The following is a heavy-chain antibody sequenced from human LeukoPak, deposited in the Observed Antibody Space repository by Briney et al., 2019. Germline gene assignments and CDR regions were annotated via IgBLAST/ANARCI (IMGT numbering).Heavy chain of an antibody. J-gene: IGHJ4*02. CDR2: ISYSGST. D-gene: IGHD6-13*01. CDR3: ARQGYISIYFDY. Sequence: PSETLSLTCTVSGGSISSSSYYWGWVRQPPGKGLGWIGRISYSGSTYYNPSLKSRVTISVDTSKNQFSLKVSSVTAADTAVYYCARQGYISIYFDYWGQGTLVTVSS. CDR1: GGSISSSSYY. V-gene: IGHV4-39*01.